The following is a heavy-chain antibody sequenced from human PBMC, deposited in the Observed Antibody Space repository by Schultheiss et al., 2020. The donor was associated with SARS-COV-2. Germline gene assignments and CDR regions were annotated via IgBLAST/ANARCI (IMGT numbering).Heavy chain of an antibody. J-gene: IGHJ6*02. CDR3: ARRDGIAAPYYYYYYGMDV. D-gene: IGHD6-13*01. CDR2: ISYDGSNK. CDR1: GFTFSSYA. V-gene: IGHV3-30-3*01. Sequence: GGSLRLSCAASGFTFSSYAMHWVRQAPGKGLEWVAVISYDGSNKYYADSVKGRFTITRDNSKNTLYLQMNSLRAEDTAVYYCARRDGIAAPYYYYYYGMDVWGQGTTVTVSS.